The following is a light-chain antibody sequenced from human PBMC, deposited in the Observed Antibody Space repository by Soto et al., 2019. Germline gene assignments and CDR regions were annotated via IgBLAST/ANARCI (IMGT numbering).Light chain of an antibody. Sequence: QSALTQPPSASGSPGQSVTISCTGTSSDVGGYKYVSWYQQHPGKAPKLIIYEVSMRPSGVPDRFSGSKSGNTASLTVSGLQAEDESDYYCCSYAGTNAYVFGTGTKLTVL. V-gene: IGLV2-8*01. CDR3: CSYAGTNAYV. CDR1: SSDVGGYKY. J-gene: IGLJ1*01. CDR2: EVS.